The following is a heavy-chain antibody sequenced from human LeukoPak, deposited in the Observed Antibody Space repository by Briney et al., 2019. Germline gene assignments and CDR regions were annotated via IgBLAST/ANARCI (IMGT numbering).Heavy chain of an antibody. CDR3: ARDRLWIEPLDY. V-gene: IGHV4-38-2*02. CDR1: GFTFSSYW. J-gene: IGHJ4*02. D-gene: IGHD5-18*01. CDR2: IYNSGST. Sequence: TGGSLRLSCAASGFTFSSYWMSWVRQAPGKGLEWIGSIYNSGSTYYNPSLKSRTTISVDTSKNQFSLRLRSVTAADTATYYCARDRLWIEPLDYWGQGTLVIVSS.